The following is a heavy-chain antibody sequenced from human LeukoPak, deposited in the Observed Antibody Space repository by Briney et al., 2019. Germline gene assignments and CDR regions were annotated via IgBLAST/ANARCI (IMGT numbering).Heavy chain of an antibody. CDR3: ARDYLAVVGRDPPTDY. V-gene: IGHV1-18*01. J-gene: IGHJ4*02. CDR2: ISVYNGNT. Sequence: ASVKVSCKASGYTFTSYGISWVRQAPGQGLERMGWISVYNGNTNYAQKVQGRVTMTTDTSTSTAYMELGSLRSDDTAVYYCARDYLAVVGRDPPTDYWGQGTLVTVSS. CDR1: GYTFTSYG. D-gene: IGHD6-19*01.